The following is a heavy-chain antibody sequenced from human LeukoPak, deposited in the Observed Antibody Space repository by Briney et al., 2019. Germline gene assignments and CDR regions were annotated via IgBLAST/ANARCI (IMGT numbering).Heavy chain of an antibody. D-gene: IGHD6-6*01. CDR1: GGSISSSSYY. Sequence: PSETLSLTCTVSGGSISSSSYYWGWIRQPPGKGLEWIGSIYYSGSIYYNPSLKSRVTISVDTSKNQFSLKLSSVTAADTAVYYCARDHLNLDSSSSGGDYWGQGTLVTVSS. J-gene: IGHJ4*02. V-gene: IGHV4-39*02. CDR2: IYYSGSI. CDR3: ARDHLNLDSSSSGGDY.